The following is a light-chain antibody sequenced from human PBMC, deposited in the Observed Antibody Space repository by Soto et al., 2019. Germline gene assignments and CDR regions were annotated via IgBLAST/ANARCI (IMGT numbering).Light chain of an antibody. J-gene: IGKJ5*01. CDR3: QQYNNWPWT. CDR2: SAS. V-gene: IGKV3-15*01. CDR1: QSISDT. Sequence: EIVMTQSPATLSVSPVGRATLSCRASQSISDTLAWYQQKPGQAPRLLIYSASRGATGFPARFSGSGSGTDFTLTISSLQSEDFAVYYCQQYNNWPWTFGQGTRLEIK.